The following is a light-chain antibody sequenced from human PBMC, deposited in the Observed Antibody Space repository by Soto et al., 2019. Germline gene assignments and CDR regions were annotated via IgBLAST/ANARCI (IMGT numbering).Light chain of an antibody. Sequence: EIVMTQSPATLSVSPGEGATLCCRASQGIGDTLAWYQHKPGQTPRLLIYDTSNRATGIPARFSGGGSGTDFTLTISNLEPEDFAVYYCQQRSDWPWTFGQGTKVDIK. CDR3: QQRSDWPWT. CDR1: QGIGDT. CDR2: DTS. J-gene: IGKJ1*01. V-gene: IGKV3D-11*01.